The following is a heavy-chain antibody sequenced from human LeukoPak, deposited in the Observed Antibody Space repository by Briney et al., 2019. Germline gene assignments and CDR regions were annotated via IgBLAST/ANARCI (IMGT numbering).Heavy chain of an antibody. J-gene: IGHJ3*02. D-gene: IGHD2-15*01. CDR1: GFTFSDYS. CDR3: ARWAATYAFDI. CDR2: ISSGSHYI. V-gene: IGHV3-21*01. Sequence: GGSLRLSCAASGFTFSDYSMNWVRQAPGKGLEWVSSISSGSHYIYYPRSVKGRFTTSRDNAKRSLYLQMNSLRAEDTAVYYCARWAATYAFDIWGQGTMVTVSS.